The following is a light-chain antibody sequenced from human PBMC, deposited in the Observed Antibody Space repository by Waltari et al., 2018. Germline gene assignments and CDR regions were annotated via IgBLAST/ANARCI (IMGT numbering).Light chain of an antibody. Sequence: QLVLTQSPSASASLGASVKLTCTLSSAHSNYAIAWHQQLPEKGPRCLMKLNSDGSHNKGDGVPDRFSGSSSGAERYLTISSLQSEDEADYYCQTWGTGIVIFGGGTRLTVL. J-gene: IGLJ2*01. CDR2: LNSDGSH. CDR1: SAHSNYA. CDR3: QTWGTGIVI. V-gene: IGLV4-69*01.